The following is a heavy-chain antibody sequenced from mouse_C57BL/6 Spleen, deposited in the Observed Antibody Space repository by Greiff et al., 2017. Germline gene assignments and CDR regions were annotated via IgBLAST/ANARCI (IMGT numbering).Heavy chain of an antibody. V-gene: IGHV1-58*01. D-gene: IGHD1-1*01. CDR3: ARGDGSSYEGYFDV. J-gene: IGHJ1*03. CDR1: GYTFTSYG. Sequence: VQLKESGAELVRPGSSVKMSCKTSGYTFTSYGINWVKQRPGQGLEWIGYIYIGNGYTEYNEKFKGKATLTSDTSSSTAYMQLSSLTSEDSASYFCARGDGSSYEGYFDVWGTGTTVTVSS. CDR2: IYIGNGYT.